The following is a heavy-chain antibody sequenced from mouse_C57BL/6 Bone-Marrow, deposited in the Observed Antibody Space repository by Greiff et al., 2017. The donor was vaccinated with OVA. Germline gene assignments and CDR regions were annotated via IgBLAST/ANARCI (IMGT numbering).Heavy chain of an antibody. D-gene: IGHD3-1*01. CDR3: KGELGIPYYFDY. CDR2: IRLKSDNYAT. V-gene: IGHV6-3*01. CDR1: GFTFSNYW. J-gene: IGHJ2*01. Sequence: DVQLVESGGGLVQPGGSMKLSCVASGFTFSNYWMNWVRQSPEKGLEWVAQIRLKSDNYATHYAESVKGRLTISRDDSKRSVYLQMKNISAEDTESEDCKGELGIPYYFDYWGQGTTLTVSS.